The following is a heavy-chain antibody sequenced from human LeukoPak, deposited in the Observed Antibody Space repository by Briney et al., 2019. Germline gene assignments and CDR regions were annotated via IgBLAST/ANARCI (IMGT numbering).Heavy chain of an antibody. J-gene: IGHJ3*02. CDR3: ARRITMIVVVTDYDAFDI. CDR1: GGSISSSSYY. CDR2: IYYSGST. D-gene: IGHD3-22*01. V-gene: IGHV4-39*01. Sequence: SETLSLTCTVSGGSISSSSYYWGWIRQPPGKGLEWIGSIYYSGSTYYNPSLKSRVTISVDTSKNQFSLKLSSVTAADTAVYYCARRITMIVVVTDYDAFDIWGQGTMVTVSS.